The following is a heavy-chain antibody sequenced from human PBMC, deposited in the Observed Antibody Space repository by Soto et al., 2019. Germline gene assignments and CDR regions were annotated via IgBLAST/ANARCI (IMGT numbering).Heavy chain of an antibody. V-gene: IGHV1-46*01. J-gene: IGHJ6*02. Sequence: GASVKVSCKASGYTFTRYYMHWVRQAPGQGLEWIAIINPSSGSISYAQKFQGRVTMTRDTSTSTVYMEMSSLRSEDTAMYYCARAYCGDDCYSTDYYYNGFDVWGQGTTVTVSS. CDR1: GYTFTRYY. D-gene: IGHD2-21*02. CDR2: INPSSGSI. CDR3: ARAYCGDDCYSTDYYYNGFDV.